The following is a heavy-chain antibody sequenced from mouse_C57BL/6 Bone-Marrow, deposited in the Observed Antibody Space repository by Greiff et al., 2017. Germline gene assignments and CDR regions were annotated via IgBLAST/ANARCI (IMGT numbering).Heavy chain of an antibody. V-gene: IGHV1-81*01. J-gene: IGHJ3*01. CDR3: ARAYYRDWRFAY. Sequence: QVQLQQSGAELARPGASVKLSCKASGYTFTSYGISWVKQRTGQGLEWIGEIYPRSGNTYYNEKFKGKATLTADKSSSTAYMELRSLTSEDSAVYFCARAYYRDWRFAYWGQGTLVTVSA. CDR2: IYPRSGNT. CDR1: GYTFTSYG. D-gene: IGHD2-14*01.